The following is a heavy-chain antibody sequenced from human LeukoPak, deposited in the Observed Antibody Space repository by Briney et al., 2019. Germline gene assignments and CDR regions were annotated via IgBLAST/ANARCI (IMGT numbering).Heavy chain of an antibody. CDR3: ARDFYTAMETTDFDY. Sequence: GASVKVSCKASGYTFISYDINWVRQATGQGLEWMGWMNPNSGNTGYAQKFQGRVTMTRNTSISTAYMELSSLRSEDTAVYYCARDFYTAMETTDFDYWGQGTLVTVSS. J-gene: IGHJ4*02. V-gene: IGHV1-8*01. D-gene: IGHD5-18*01. CDR1: GYTFISYD. CDR2: MNPNSGNT.